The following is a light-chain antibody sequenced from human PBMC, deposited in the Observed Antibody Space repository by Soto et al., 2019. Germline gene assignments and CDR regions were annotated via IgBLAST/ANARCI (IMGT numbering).Light chain of an antibody. CDR3: QHSNSYSEA. V-gene: IGKV1-5*03. J-gene: IGKJ1*01. Sequence: IQMTQSPSTLSGSLGDRVTITCRASQTISSWLAWYQQKPGKAPKLLIYKASTLKSGVPSRFSGSVSGTEGTITISSLQPDDGATYYCQHSNSYSEAFGQGTKVDIK. CDR2: KAS. CDR1: QTISSW.